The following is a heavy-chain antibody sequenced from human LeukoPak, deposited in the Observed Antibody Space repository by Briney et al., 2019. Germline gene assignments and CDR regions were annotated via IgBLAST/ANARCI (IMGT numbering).Heavy chain of an antibody. CDR2: IYYSGST. Sequence: SETLSLTCTVSGGSISSYYWSCIRQPPGKGLEWIGYIYYSGSTNYNPSLKSRVTISVDTSKNQFSLKLSSVTAADTAVYYCARAHHYYDSSGYYPNWFDPWGQGTLVTVSS. J-gene: IGHJ5*02. CDR1: GGSISSYY. CDR3: ARAHHYYDSSGYYPNWFDP. V-gene: IGHV4-59*01. D-gene: IGHD3-22*01.